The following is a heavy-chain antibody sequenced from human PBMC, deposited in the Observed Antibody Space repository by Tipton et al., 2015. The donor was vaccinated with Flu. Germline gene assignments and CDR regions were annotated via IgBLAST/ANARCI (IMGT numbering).Heavy chain of an antibody. CDR2: IYPDASDT. Sequence: QLVQSGAEVKKPGESLKISCKGSGYSFTSYWIGWVRQMPGKGLEWVGIIYPDASDTRYSPSFQGQVAISADTSITTAYLQWSSLKASDTAMYYCVRQGGAQNYGPHAFDIWGQGTMVTVSS. D-gene: IGHD3-10*01. CDR1: GYSFTSYW. V-gene: IGHV5-51*01. CDR3: VRQGGAQNYGPHAFDI. J-gene: IGHJ3*02.